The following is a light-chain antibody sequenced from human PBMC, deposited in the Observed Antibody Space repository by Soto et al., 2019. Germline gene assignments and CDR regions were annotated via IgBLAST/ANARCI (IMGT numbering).Light chain of an antibody. J-gene: IGLJ1*01. Sequence: QSVLTHPASVSGSPGQSITNSGTGTSSDDGQYNSVSWYQQHPGKAPKLMIYGVSNRPSGVSDRFSGSKSGNTASLTISGLQAEDEADYYCSSYTSSSTDYVFGTGTTLTVL. V-gene: IGLV2-14*01. CDR3: SSYTSSSTDYV. CDR1: SSDDGQYNS. CDR2: GVS.